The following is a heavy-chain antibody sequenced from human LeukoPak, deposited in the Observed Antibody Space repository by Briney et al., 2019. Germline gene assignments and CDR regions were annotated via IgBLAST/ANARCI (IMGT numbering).Heavy chain of an antibody. CDR1: GGSISSGSYY. D-gene: IGHD4/OR15-4a*01. J-gene: IGHJ3*02. CDR2: IYTSGST. V-gene: IGHV4-61*02. CDR3: ARSMVVISVFDI. Sequence: PSETLSLTCTVSGGSISSGSYYWSWIRQPAGKGLEWIGRIYTSGSTNYNPSLKSRVTISVDTSKNQFSLKLSSVTAADTAVYYCARSMVVISVFDIWVQGTMVTVSS.